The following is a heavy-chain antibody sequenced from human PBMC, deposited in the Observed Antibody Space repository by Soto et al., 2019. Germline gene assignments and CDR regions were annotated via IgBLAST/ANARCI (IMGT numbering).Heavy chain of an antibody. CDR2: IYHSGST. J-gene: IGHJ4*02. V-gene: IGHV4-38-2*01. D-gene: IGHD6-6*01. CDR3: ASVAARHQNFDY. CDR1: GYSISSGYY. Sequence: SETLSLTCAVSGYSISSGYYWGWIRQPPGKGLEWIGSIYHSGSTYYNPSLKSRVTISVDTSKNQFSLKLSSVTAADTAVYYCASVAARHQNFDYWGQGTLVTV.